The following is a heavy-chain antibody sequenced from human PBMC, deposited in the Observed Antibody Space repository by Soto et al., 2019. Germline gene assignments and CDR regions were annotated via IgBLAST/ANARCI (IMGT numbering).Heavy chain of an antibody. CDR2: FNHSGST. D-gene: IGHD2-15*01. CDR1: GGSFSGYY. V-gene: IGHV4-34*01. J-gene: IGHJ4*02. CDR3: ARKAEKIVVVVAATYRPFDY. Sequence: QVQLQQWGAGLLKPSETLSLTCAVYGGSFSGYYWSWIRQPPGKGLEWIGEFNHSGSTNYNPSLTRRVTISVDTSKNQFSLKLSSVTAADTAVYYCARKAEKIVVVVAATYRPFDYWGQGTLVTVSS.